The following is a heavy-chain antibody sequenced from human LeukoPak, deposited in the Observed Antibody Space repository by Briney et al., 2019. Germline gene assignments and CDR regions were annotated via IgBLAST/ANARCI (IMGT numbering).Heavy chain of an antibody. V-gene: IGHV1-2*02. CDR2: INPNSGGT. D-gene: IGHD5-24*01. CDR3: ARMVPVRDGYNILDY. Sequence: GASVKVSCKASGYTFTGYYMHWVRQAPGQGLEWMGWINPNSGGTNYAQKFQGRVTMTRDTSISAAYMELSRLRSDDTAVYYCARMVPVRDGYNILDYWGQGPLVTVSS. CDR1: GYTFTGYY. J-gene: IGHJ4*02.